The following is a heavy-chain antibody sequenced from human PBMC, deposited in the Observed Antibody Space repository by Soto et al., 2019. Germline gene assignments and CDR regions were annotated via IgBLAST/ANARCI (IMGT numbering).Heavy chain of an antibody. CDR3: VRVVAPAADAFEI. V-gene: IGHV4-59*01. CDR1: GGSISSYY. CDR2: IYYSGST. Sequence: SETLSLTCTVSGGSISSYYWSWIRQPPGKGLEWIGYIYYSGSTNYNPSLKSRVTISVDTSKNQFSLKLSSVTAADTAVYYCVRVVAPAADAFEIWGQGTMVTVSS. J-gene: IGHJ3*02. D-gene: IGHD2-2*01.